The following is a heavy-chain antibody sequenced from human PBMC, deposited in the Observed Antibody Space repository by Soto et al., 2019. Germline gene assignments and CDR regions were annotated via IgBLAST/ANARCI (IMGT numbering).Heavy chain of an antibody. CDR2: IWYDGSNK. CDR1: GFAFSSYG. V-gene: IGHV3-33*01. D-gene: IGHD6-13*01. CDR3: ARDQQQLALLFYYYYGMDV. J-gene: IGHJ6*02. Sequence: GGSLRLSWAASGFAFSSYGMHWVRQAPGKGLEWVAVIWYDGSNKYYADSVKGRFTISRDNSKNTLYLQMNSLRAEDTAVYYCARDQQQLALLFYYYYGMDVWGQGTTVTVSS.